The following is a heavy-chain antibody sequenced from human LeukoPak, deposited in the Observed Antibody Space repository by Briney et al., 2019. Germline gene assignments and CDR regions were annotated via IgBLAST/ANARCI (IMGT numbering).Heavy chain of an antibody. Sequence: ASVKVSCKASGYTFTGYYMHWVRQAPGQGLEWMGRINPNSGGTNYAQKFQGRVTMARDTSISTAYMELGRLRSDDTAVYYCARDVDSSGWYDYWGQGTLVTVSS. CDR2: INPNSGGT. CDR3: ARDVDSSGWYDY. J-gene: IGHJ4*02. V-gene: IGHV1-2*06. CDR1: GYTFTGYY. D-gene: IGHD6-19*01.